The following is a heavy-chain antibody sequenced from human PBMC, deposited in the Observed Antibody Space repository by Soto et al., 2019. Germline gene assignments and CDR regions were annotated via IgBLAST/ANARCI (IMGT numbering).Heavy chain of an antibody. D-gene: IGHD3-10*01. J-gene: IGHJ4*02. Sequence: QVQMVESGGGVVQPGTSLRLSCVVTGLTFSGYGMHWVRQAPGKGLEWVADITYDGSSTYYADAVKGRFTVSRDNSKNILDLQMTSLRGDDTAMYYCAKDQMGRGWRTLDSWGQGTLVIVSS. CDR1: GLTFSGYG. CDR2: ITYDGSST. V-gene: IGHV3-30*18. CDR3: AKDQMGRGWRTLDS.